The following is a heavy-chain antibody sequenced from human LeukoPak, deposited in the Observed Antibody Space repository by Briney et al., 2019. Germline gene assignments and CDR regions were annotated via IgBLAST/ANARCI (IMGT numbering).Heavy chain of an antibody. CDR2: INPNSGGT. CDR1: GYIFTDYY. D-gene: IGHD2-8*01. CDR3: ARDTNLRDSFDI. J-gene: IGHJ3*02. Sequence: AASVKVSCKASGYIFTDYYMHWVRPAPGQELGWMGRINPNSGGTNYAQKFQGRVTMTRDTSISTAYTELRSLRSDDTAVYYCARDTNLRDSFDIWGQGTMVTVSS. V-gene: IGHV1/OR15-1*02.